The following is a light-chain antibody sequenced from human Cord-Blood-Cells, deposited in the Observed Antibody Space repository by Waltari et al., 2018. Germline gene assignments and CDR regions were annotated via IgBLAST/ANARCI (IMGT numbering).Light chain of an antibody. Sequence: EIVMTQSPATLSVSPGERATLSCRASQSVSSNLDWYQQKPGQVPRSLIYGASTRATGSPARFSGSGSGTEFTLTISSLQSEDVAVYYCQQYNNWPPYTFGQGTKLEIK. J-gene: IGKJ2*01. V-gene: IGKV3-15*01. CDR2: GAS. CDR1: QSVSSN. CDR3: QQYNNWPPYT.